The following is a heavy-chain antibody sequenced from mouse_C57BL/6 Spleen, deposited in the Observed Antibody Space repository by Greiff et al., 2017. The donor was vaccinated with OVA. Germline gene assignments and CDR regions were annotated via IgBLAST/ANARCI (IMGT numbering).Heavy chain of an antibody. J-gene: IGHJ1*03. V-gene: IGHV5-4*01. CDR3: ARGVYGSSYPYFDV. D-gene: IGHD1-1*01. CDR1: GFTFSSYS. Sequence: EVQRVESGGGLVKPGGSLKLSCAASGFTFSSYSMSWVRQTPEKRLEWVATISDGGSYTYYPDNVKGRFTISRDNAKNKLYLQMSHLKSEDTAMYYCARGVYGSSYPYFDVWGTGTTVTVSS. CDR2: ISDGGSYT.